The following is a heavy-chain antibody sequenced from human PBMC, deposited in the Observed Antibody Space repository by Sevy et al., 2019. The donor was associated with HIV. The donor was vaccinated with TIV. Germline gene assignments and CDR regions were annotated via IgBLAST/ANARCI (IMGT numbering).Heavy chain of an antibody. CDR2: IWYDGTIK. CDR3: ARGGGYCGGDCYSIDY. V-gene: IGHV3-33*08. CDR1: GFTFSSYV. Sequence: GESLKISCAASGFTFSSYVMHWVRQAPGKGVEWVALIWYDGTIKYYADSVKGRFTISRDNSKDTLFLQMNSLTPEDTAVYYCARGGGYCGGDCYSIDYWGQGALVTVSS. J-gene: IGHJ4*02. D-gene: IGHD2-21*02.